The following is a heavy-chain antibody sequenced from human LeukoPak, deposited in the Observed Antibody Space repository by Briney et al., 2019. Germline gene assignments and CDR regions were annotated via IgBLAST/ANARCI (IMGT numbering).Heavy chain of an antibody. V-gene: IGHV4-59*01. CDR1: GGSISSYY. CDR3: ARGLGHYYGSGSYYIY. CDR2: IYYSGST. Sequence: SETLSLTCTVSGGSISSYYWSWIRQPPGKGLEWIGYIYYSGSTNYNPSLKSRVTISVDTSKNQFSLKLSSVTAADTAVYYCARGLGHYYGSGSYYIYWGQGTLVTVSS. D-gene: IGHD3-10*01. J-gene: IGHJ4*02.